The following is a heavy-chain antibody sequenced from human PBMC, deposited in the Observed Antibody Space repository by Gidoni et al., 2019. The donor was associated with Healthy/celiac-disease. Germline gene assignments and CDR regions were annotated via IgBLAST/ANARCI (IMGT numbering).Heavy chain of an antibody. D-gene: IGHD2-21*02. CDR3: ARGPTLLAYCGGDCSRSWFDP. J-gene: IGHJ5*02. V-gene: IGHV1-69*02. Sequence: QVQLVPSGAEVKKPGSSVKVSCKASGGTFSSYTISWGRQAPGQGLEWMGRIIPILGIANYAQKFQGRVTITADKSTSTAYMELSSLRSEDTAVYYCARGPTLLAYCGGDCSRSWFDPWGQGTLVTVSS. CDR2: IIPILGIA. CDR1: GGTFSSYT.